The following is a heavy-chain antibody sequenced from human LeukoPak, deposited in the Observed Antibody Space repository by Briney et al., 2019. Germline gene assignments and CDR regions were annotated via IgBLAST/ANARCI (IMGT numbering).Heavy chain of an antibody. J-gene: IGHJ4*02. CDR1: GFTFSSYA. CDR3: ARMCPTCFDY. V-gene: IGHV3-30-3*01. Sequence: GGSLRLSCAASGFTFSSYAMHWVRQAPGKGLEWVAVISYDGSNKYYADSVKGRFTISRDNSKNTLYLQMNSLRAEDTAVYYCARMCPTCFDYWGQGTLVTVSS. D-gene: IGHD5/OR15-5a*01. CDR2: ISYDGSNK.